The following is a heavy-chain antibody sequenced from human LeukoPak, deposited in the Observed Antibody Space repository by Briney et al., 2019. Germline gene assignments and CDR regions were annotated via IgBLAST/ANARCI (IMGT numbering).Heavy chain of an antibody. CDR2: INTDGSST. Sequence: PGGSLRLSCAASGFTFSSYWMHWVRHAPGKGLVRVSRINTDGSSTSYADSVKGRFTISRDNAKNTLYLQMNSLRAEDTAVYYCARESGIAAALDLWGQGTLVTVSS. D-gene: IGHD6-13*01. CDR3: ARESGIAAALDL. J-gene: IGHJ5*02. CDR1: GFTFSSYW. V-gene: IGHV3-74*01.